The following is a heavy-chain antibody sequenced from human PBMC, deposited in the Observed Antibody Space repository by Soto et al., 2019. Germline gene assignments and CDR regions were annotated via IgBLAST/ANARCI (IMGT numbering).Heavy chain of an antibody. CDR3: ARDSTVIVGDNSGFQP. J-gene: IGHJ5*02. Sequence: PWETLSLTCTVSGVSISTGGHYWNWIRQYPGKGLDWIGYIYHRGTTSYSPSLKSRVTISIDTSKNQFSLKLTSVTAADTAVYYCARDSTVIVGDNSGFQPLAQGTLVTLSS. V-gene: IGHV4-31*03. D-gene: IGHD1-26*01. CDR2: IYHRGTT. CDR1: GVSISTGGHY.